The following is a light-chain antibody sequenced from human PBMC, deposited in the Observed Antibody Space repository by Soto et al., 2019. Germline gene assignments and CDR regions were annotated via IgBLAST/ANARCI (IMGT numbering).Light chain of an antibody. CDR2: GAS. CDR3: QQYGSSRWT. CDR1: QSVSTTY. Sequence: EIVLTQSPGTLSLSPGERATLSCRASQSVSTTYLAWYQQKPGQAPRPLIYGASSRATGIPDRFSGSGSGTDFTLTISRLEPEDFAVDYCQQYGSSRWTFGQGTKVEIK. V-gene: IGKV3-20*01. J-gene: IGKJ1*01.